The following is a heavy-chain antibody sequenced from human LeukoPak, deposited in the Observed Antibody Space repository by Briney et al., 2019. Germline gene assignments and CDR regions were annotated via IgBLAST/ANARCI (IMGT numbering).Heavy chain of an antibody. CDR2: IIPIFGTA. CDR1: GGTFISYA. V-gene: IGHV1-69*05. J-gene: IGHJ6*03. Sequence: SVQVSCKASGGTFISYAISWVRQAPGQGLEWMGRIIPIFGTANYAQKFHGRVTITTDESTSTAYMELSSLRSEDTAVYYCARELRYFDWPGYYMDVWGKGTTVTVSS. D-gene: IGHD3-9*01. CDR3: ARELRYFDWPGYYMDV.